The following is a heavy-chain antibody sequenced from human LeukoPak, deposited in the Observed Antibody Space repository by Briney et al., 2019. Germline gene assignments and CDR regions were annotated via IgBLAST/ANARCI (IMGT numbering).Heavy chain of an antibody. CDR2: ISYDGSNK. CDR3: ANMVLERFDY. Sequence: TGGSLRLSCAASGFILSSYAMHWVRQAPGKGLEWVALISYDGSNKYYADSVKGRFTISRDNSKNTLYLQMNSLRAEDTAVYYCANMVLERFDYWGQGTLVTVSS. D-gene: IGHD1-1*01. CDR1: GFILSSYA. V-gene: IGHV3-30-3*01. J-gene: IGHJ4*02.